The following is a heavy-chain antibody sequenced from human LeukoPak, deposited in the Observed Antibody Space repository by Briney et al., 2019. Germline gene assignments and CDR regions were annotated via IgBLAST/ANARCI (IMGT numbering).Heavy chain of an antibody. V-gene: IGHV4-34*01. Sequence: PSETLSLTCSVYGGSFSGYYWSWIRPPPGKGREWIGENNHSGSTNYNRSLKSRVPISVDTSKNQFSLKLSSVTAADTAVYYCARSGWFGEASMLWGQGTLVTVSS. J-gene: IGHJ4*02. D-gene: IGHD3-10*01. CDR2: NNHSGST. CDR1: GGSFSGYY. CDR3: ARSGWFGEASML.